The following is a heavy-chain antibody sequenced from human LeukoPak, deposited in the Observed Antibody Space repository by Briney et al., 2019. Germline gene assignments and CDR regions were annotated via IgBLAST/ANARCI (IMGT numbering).Heavy chain of an antibody. V-gene: IGHV3-9*01. J-gene: IGHJ4*02. Sequence: GGSLRLSCAASGLTFDDYAMHWVRQAPGKGLEWVSGISWNSGSIGYADSVKGRFTISRDNAKNSLYLQMNSLRAEDTALYYCAKDPKAVAEYYFDYWGQGTLVTVSS. CDR1: GLTFDDYA. D-gene: IGHD6-19*01. CDR3: AKDPKAVAEYYFDY. CDR2: ISWNSGSI.